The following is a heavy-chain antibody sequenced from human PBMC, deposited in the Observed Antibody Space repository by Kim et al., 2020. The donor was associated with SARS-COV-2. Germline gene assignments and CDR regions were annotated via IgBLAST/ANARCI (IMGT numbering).Heavy chain of an antibody. D-gene: IGHD2-2*01. J-gene: IGHJ4*02. Sequence: SETLSLTCTVSGGSISSSSYYWGWIRQPPGKGLEWIGSIYYSGSTYYNPSLKSRVTISVDTSKNQFSLKLSSVTAADTAVYYCARVGGTNECVIDYWGLGTLVTVSS. CDR2: IYYSGST. CDR3: ARVGGTNECVIDY. CDR1: GGSISSSSYY. V-gene: IGHV4-39*07.